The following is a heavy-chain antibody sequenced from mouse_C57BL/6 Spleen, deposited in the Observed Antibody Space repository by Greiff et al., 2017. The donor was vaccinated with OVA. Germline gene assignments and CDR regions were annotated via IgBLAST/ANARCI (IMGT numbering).Heavy chain of an antibody. CDR2: IDPSDSYT. V-gene: IGHV1-69*01. J-gene: IGHJ4*01. D-gene: IGHD1-1*01. CDR3: ARRGYGSSHGHYYAMDY. Sequence: QVQLQQPGAELVMPGASVKLSCKASGYTFTSYWMHWVKQRPGQGLEWIGEIDPSDSYTNYNQKFKGKSTLTVDKSSSTAYMQLSSLTSEDSAVYYCARRGYGSSHGHYYAMDYWGQGTTLTVSS. CDR1: GYTFTSYW.